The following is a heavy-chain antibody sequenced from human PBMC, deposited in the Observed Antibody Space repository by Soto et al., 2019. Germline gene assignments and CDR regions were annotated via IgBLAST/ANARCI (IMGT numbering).Heavy chain of an antibody. CDR1: GCSISSSF. CDR3: ARGHRAVEYYYYYGMDV. CDR2: ISYSGST. J-gene: IGHJ6*02. D-gene: IGHD1-1*01. V-gene: IGHV4-59*01. Sequence: SETLSLTCSVSGCSISSSFWSWIRQPPGKELEWIGYISYSGSTTYNPSLKSRITLSVDTSKNQFSLRVASVTAADTAVYYCARGHRAVEYYYYYGMDVWGQGTTVTVSS.